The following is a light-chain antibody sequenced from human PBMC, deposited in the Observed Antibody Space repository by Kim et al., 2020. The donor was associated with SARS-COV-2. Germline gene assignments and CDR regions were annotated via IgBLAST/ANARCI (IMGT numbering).Light chain of an antibody. V-gene: IGLV3-10*01. CDR2: EDN. CDR3: YSTDSSGNHRV. CDR1: ALPKKY. Sequence: SYELTQPPSVSVSPGQTARITCSGDALPKKYAYWYQQKSGQAPVLVIYEDNKRPSVIPERFSGSSSGTRATLSISGAQVEDEADYYCYSTDSSGNHRVFGEGTQLSVL. J-gene: IGLJ3*02.